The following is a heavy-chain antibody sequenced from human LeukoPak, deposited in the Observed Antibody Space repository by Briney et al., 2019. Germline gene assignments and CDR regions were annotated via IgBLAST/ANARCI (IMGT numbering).Heavy chain of an antibody. Sequence: GGSLRLSCAASGFTFSSYWMSWVHQAPGKGLEWVANIKQDGSEKYYVDSVKGRFTISRDNAKNSLYLQMNSLRAEDTAVYYCATYSGFDAFDIWGQGTMVTVSS. CDR2: IKQDGSEK. CDR1: GFTFSSYW. CDR3: ATYSGFDAFDI. V-gene: IGHV3-7*01. J-gene: IGHJ3*02. D-gene: IGHD5-12*01.